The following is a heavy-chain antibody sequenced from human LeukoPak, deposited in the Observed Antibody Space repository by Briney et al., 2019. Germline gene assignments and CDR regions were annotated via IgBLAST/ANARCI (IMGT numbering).Heavy chain of an antibody. J-gene: IGHJ6*02. V-gene: IGHV4-39*01. CDR2: IYYSGST. Sequence: SETLSLTCTVSGGSISSTIYYWGWIRQPPGKGLEWIGSIYYSGSTHYNPSLKSRVTISVDTSKNQFSLKLSSVTAADTAVYYCARRARLTASSGYNYYAMDVWGQGTTVTVSS. CDR3: ARRARLTASSGYNYYAMDV. CDR1: GGSISSTIYY. D-gene: IGHD2-21*02.